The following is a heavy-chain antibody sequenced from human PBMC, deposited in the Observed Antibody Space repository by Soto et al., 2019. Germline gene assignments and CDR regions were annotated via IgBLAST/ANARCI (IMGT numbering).Heavy chain of an antibody. CDR1: GFTFSDYY. CDR2: INQDGSAK. J-gene: IGHJ5*02. D-gene: IGHD1-1*01. Sequence: EEQLVESGGGLVQPGGSLRLSSAASGFTFSDYYMSWVRQAPGKGLEWVANINQDGSAKSYVDSVRGRFTISRDNGKNALTLQRESLRADDTAVYYCGRWNGGFDPWGEGNLVNVSS. V-gene: IGHV3-7*05. CDR3: GRWNGGFDP.